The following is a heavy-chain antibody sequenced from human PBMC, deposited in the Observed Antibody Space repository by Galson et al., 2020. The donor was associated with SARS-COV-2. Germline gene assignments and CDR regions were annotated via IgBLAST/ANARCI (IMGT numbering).Heavy chain of an antibody. D-gene: IGHD2-15*01. Sequence: GSLRLSCAASGFTFSGSAMHWVRQASGKGLEWVGRIRSKANSYATAYAASVKGRFTISRDDSKNTAYLQMNSLKTEDTAVYYCTRLRDIVVVVAATRQDWFDPWGQGTLVTVSS. CDR1: GFTFSGSA. V-gene: IGHV3-73*01. J-gene: IGHJ5*02. CDR3: TRLRDIVVVVAATRQDWFDP. CDR2: IRSKANSYAT.